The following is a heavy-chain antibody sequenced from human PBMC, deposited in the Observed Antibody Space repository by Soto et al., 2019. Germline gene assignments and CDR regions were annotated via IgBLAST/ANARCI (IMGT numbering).Heavy chain of an antibody. Sequence: GGSLRLSCAASGFTFSNAWMNWVHQAPGKGLEWVGRIKSKTDGGTTDYAAPVKGRFTISRDDSKTTLYLQMNSLKTEDPAVYYCTTIPLYYYDSSGSSGSWGQGTLVTVSS. D-gene: IGHD3-22*01. CDR3: TTIPLYYYDSSGSSGS. V-gene: IGHV3-15*07. CDR2: IKSKTDGGTT. CDR1: GFTFSNAW. J-gene: IGHJ4*02.